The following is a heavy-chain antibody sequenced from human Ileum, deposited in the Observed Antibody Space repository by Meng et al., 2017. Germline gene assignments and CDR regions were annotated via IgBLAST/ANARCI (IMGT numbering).Heavy chain of an antibody. V-gene: IGHV3-11*01. CDR3: GRGHYGLDV. J-gene: IGHJ6*02. CDR1: GFTFSDHY. Sequence: GESLKISCVASGFTFSDHYMTWIRQAPGKGLEWVTWISNGGTTMYYADSVKGRFTISRDNAKNSLLLQMNSLRGKDTAVYYCGRGHYGLDVWGQGTTVTVSS. CDR2: ISNGGTTM.